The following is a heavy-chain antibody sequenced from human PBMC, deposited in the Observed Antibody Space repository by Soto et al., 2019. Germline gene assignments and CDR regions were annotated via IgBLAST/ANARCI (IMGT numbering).Heavy chain of an antibody. CDR2: IWYDGSNK. D-gene: IGHD3-10*01. J-gene: IGHJ6*02. CDR3: ARGPRLGELYNYYGMDV. Sequence: GGSLRLSCAASGFTFSSYGMHWVRQAPGKGLEWVAVIWYDGSNKYYADSVKGRFTISRDNSKNTLYLQMNSLRAEDTAVYYCARGPRLGELYNYYGMDVWGQGTTVTVSS. V-gene: IGHV3-33*01. CDR1: GFTFSSYG.